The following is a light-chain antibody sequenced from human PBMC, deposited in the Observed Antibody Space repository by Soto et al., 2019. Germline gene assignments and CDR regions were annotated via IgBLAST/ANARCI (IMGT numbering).Light chain of an antibody. J-gene: IGKJ2*01. V-gene: IGKV1-5*03. CDR2: KAT. CDR1: QSIGSW. Sequence: DIQMTQSPSTLSASVGDGVTITCRASQSIGSWLAWYQQKPGKAPKLLIYKATNLQSGVPSRFSGSGSGTDFTLTISSLQPVDSATYFCQQHNDYQHTFGPGTKLEI. CDR3: QQHNDYQHT.